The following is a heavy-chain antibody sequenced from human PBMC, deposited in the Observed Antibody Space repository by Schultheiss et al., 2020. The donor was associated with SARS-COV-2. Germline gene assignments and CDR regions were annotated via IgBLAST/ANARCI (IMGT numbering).Heavy chain of an antibody. D-gene: IGHD6-13*01. J-gene: IGHJ1*01. Sequence: SETLSLTCAISGDSVSSNSAAWNWIRQSPSRGLEWLGRTYYRSKWYNDYAVSVKSRITINPDTSKNQFSLQLNSVTPEDTAVYYCARGGAAAGIVYFQHWGQGTLVTVSS. CDR1: GDSVSSNSAA. V-gene: IGHV6-1*01. CDR2: TYYRSKWYN. CDR3: ARGGAAAGIVYFQH.